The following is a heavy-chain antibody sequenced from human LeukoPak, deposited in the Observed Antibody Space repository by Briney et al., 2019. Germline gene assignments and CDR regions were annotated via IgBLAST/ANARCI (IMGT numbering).Heavy chain of an antibody. Sequence: GGSLRLSCAASGFTFSNAWMNRVRQAPGKGLEWVGRIKSKTDGGTTDYAAPVKGRFTISRDDSKNTLYLQMNSLKTEDTAVYYCATERYSGSYYIIWGQGTLVTVSS. CDR1: GFTFSNAW. D-gene: IGHD1-26*01. CDR3: ATERYSGSYYII. V-gene: IGHV3-15*01. J-gene: IGHJ4*02. CDR2: IKSKTDGGTT.